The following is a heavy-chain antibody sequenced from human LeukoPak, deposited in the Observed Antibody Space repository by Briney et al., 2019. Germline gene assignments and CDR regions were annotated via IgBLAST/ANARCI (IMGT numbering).Heavy chain of an antibody. D-gene: IGHD3-22*01. Sequence: SETLSLTCTVSGGSITNYYWSWIRQSPGKGLEWIAYISYSGSTNYNPSLKSRVTISVDKSKNQFSLKLSSVTAADTAVYYCVRRDYYYDSSGSFDPWGQGTLVTVSS. CDR2: ISYSGST. V-gene: IGHV4-59*12. CDR3: VRRDYYYDSSGSFDP. J-gene: IGHJ5*02. CDR1: GGSITNYY.